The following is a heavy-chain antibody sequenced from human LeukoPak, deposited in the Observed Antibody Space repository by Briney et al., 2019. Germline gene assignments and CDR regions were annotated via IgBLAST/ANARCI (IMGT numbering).Heavy chain of an antibody. J-gene: IGHJ4*02. V-gene: IGHV3-23*01. CDR3: ARKGILDY. CDR1: GFTFSSYI. Sequence: PGGSLRLSCAASGFTFSSYIMNWVRQAPGKGLEWVSAISGNGGSTYYADSLKGRFTISRDNSKNILYLQMNSLRAEDTAVYYCARKGILDYWGQGTLVTVSS. CDR2: ISGNGGST.